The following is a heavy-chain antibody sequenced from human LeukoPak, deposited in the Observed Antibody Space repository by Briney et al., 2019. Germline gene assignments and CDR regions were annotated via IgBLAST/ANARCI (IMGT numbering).Heavy chain of an antibody. CDR2: IIPIFGTA. CDR1: GGTFSSYA. D-gene: IGHD3-22*01. CDR3: ASSFLGSSGYYSPAWTHYFDY. V-gene: IGHV1-69*05. J-gene: IGHJ4*02. Sequence: GASVKVSCKASGGTFSSYAIIWVRQAPGQGLEWMGGIIPIFGTANYAQKFQGRVTITTDESTSTAYMELSSLRSEDTAVYYCASSFLGSSGYYSPAWTHYFDYWGQGTLVTVSS.